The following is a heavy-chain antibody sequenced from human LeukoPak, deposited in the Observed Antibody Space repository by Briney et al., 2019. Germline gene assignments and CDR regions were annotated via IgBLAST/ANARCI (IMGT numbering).Heavy chain of an antibody. J-gene: IGHJ2*01. CDR1: GYTFTGYY. V-gene: IGHV1-2*02. CDR2: INPNSGGT. Sequence: ASVKVSCKASGYTFTGYYIHWVRQAPGQGLEWMGWINPNSGGTNYAQKFQGRVTMTRDTSISTAYMELSRLRSDDAAVYYCARDHPPLTYCSGGSCYSGRLNHYWYFDLWGRGTLVTVSS. CDR3: ARDHPPLTYCSGGSCYSGRLNHYWYFDL. D-gene: IGHD2-15*01.